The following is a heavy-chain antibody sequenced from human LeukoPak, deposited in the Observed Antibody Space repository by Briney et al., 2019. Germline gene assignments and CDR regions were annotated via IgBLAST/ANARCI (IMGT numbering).Heavy chain of an antibody. CDR1: GGSISSSSYY. CDR2: IYYSGST. D-gene: IGHD2-2*01. CDR3: ARRGNIVVVPAAVDY. J-gene: IGHJ4*02. V-gene: IGHV4-39*01. Sequence: PSETLSLTCTVSGGSISSSSYYWGWIRQPPGKGLEWIGSIYYSGSTYYNPSLKSRVTISVDTSKNQFSLELSSVTAADTAVNYCARRGNIVVVPAAVDYWGQGTLVTVSS.